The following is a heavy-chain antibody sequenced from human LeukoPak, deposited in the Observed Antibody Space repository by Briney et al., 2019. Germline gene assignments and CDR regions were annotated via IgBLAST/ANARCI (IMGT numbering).Heavy chain of an antibody. J-gene: IGHJ3*02. V-gene: IGHV3-74*01. CDR2: ITSDGSST. D-gene: IGHD5-24*01. CDR1: GFTFTSYW. CDR3: ASGDGHGFDI. Sequence: GGSLRLSCVASGFTFTSYWMHWVRQVPGKGPVWVSRITSDGSSTSYAGSVKGRFTISRDNAKNTLYLQMNSLRPEDTAVYYCASGDGHGFDIWGQGTMVTVSS.